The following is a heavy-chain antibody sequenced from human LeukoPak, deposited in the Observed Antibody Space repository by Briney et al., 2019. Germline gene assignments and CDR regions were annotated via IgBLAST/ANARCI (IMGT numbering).Heavy chain of an antibody. CDR3: AREAGEGGWHNWFDP. CDR2: IYYSGST. CDR1: GGSISSSSYY. D-gene: IGHD6-19*01. J-gene: IGHJ5*02. V-gene: IGHV4-39*07. Sequence: SETLSLTCTVSGGSISSSSYYWGWIRQPPGKGLEWIGSIYYSGSTYYNPSLKSRVTISVDTSKNQFSLKLSSVTAADTAVYYCAREAGEGGWHNWFDPWGQGTLVTVSS.